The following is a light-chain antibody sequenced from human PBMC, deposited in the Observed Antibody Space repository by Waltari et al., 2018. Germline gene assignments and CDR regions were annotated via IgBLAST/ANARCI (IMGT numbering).Light chain of an antibody. V-gene: IGLV3-19*01. CDR2: GKN. CDR1: SLRNYY. J-gene: IGLJ2*01. Sequence: SSELTQDPAVSVALGQTVRITCQGDSLRNYYESWYQQKPGQAPVLVIYGKNNRPSGIPDRFSGSSSGSTASLTITGAQADDEADYYCNSRDSSGNHHLVFGGGTKLTVL. CDR3: NSRDSSGNHHLV.